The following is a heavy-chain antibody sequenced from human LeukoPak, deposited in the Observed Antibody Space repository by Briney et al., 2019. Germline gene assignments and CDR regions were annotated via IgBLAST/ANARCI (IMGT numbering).Heavy chain of an antibody. Sequence: GGSPRLSCAASGFTFSGYAMNWVRQAPGKGLEWVSYISSISSYIYYADSVKGRFTISRDNAKNSLYLQMNSLSAEDTAVYYCARDGLYCSSTSCYIDYWGQGTLVTVSS. CDR3: ARDGLYCSSTSCYIDY. J-gene: IGHJ4*02. CDR2: ISSISSYI. D-gene: IGHD2-2*02. V-gene: IGHV3-21*01. CDR1: GFTFSGYA.